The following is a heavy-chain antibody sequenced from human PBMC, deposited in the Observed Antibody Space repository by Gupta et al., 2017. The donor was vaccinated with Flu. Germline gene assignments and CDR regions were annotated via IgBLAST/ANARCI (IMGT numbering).Heavy chain of an antibody. V-gene: IGHV3-21*01. CDR1: EFTFSIYT. Sequence: EVQLVESGGGLVKPGGSLRLSCAASEFTFSIYTMNWVRQAPGKGLEWVASIRSGSRYIYSADAVKCRFNIARDKARNSLHLEMNSRRAEDTAVYYCAREAASDYTYYYMYVWGTGTTVTVSS. CDR2: IRSGSRYI. D-gene: IGHD2-15*01. CDR3: AREAASDYTYYYMYV. J-gene: IGHJ6*03.